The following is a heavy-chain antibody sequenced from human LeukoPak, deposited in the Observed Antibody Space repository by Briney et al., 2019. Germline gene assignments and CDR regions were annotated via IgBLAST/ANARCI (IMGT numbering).Heavy chain of an antibody. CDR1: GFTFSSYG. Sequence: GGSLRLSCAASGFTFSSYGMHWVRQAPGKGLEWVADISYDGGNKYYADSVKGRFTISRDNSKNTLYLQMNSLRAEDTAVYYCAKDWGGYSYGTVDYWGQGTLVTVSS. D-gene: IGHD5-18*01. J-gene: IGHJ4*02. CDR2: ISYDGGNK. V-gene: IGHV3-30*18. CDR3: AKDWGGYSYGTVDY.